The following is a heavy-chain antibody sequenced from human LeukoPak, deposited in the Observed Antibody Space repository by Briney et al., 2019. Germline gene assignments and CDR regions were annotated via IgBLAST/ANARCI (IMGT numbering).Heavy chain of an antibody. Sequence: SVKVSCKASGGTFSSYAISWVRQAPGQGLEWMGRIIPILGIANYAQKFQGRVTITADKSTSTAYVELSSLRSEDTAVYYCARSILRYSLFDYWGQGTLVTVSS. D-gene: IGHD3-9*01. V-gene: IGHV1-69*04. J-gene: IGHJ4*02. CDR1: GGTFSSYA. CDR2: IIPILGIA. CDR3: ARSILRYSLFDY.